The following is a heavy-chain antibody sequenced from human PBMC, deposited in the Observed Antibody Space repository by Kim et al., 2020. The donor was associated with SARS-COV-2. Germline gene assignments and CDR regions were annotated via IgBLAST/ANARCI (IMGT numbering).Heavy chain of an antibody. CDR2: IYYSGST. J-gene: IGHJ6*01. V-gene: IGHV4-39*01. D-gene: IGHD6-13*01. CDR3: ARVGEIAAAGTYYYYG. Sequence: SETLSLTCTVSGGSISSSSYYWGWIRQPPGKGLEWIGSIYYSGSTYYNPSLKSRVTISVDTSKNQFSLKLSSVTAADTAVYYCARVGEIAAAGTYYYYG. CDR1: GGSISSSSYY.